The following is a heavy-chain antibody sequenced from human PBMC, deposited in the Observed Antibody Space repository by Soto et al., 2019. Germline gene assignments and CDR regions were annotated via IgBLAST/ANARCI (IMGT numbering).Heavy chain of an antibody. J-gene: IGHJ3*02. V-gene: IGHV1-69*13. CDR2: IIPIFGTA. CDR3: ARPTTGTTWEWAAFDI. CDR1: GGTFSSYA. Sequence: ASVKVSCKASGGTFSSYAISWVRQAPGQGLEWMGGIIPIFGTANYAQKFQGRVTITADESTSTAYMELSSLRSEDTAVYYCARPTTGTTWEWAAFDIWGQGTMVTVSS. D-gene: IGHD1-7*01.